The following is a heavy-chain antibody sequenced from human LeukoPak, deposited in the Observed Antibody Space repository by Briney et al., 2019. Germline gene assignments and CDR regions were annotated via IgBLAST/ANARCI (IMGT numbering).Heavy chain of an antibody. J-gene: IGHJ4*02. CDR3: ARSGDSHVYYFDY. V-gene: IGHV4-59*08. CDR2: KTYSGIT. D-gene: IGHD1-26*01. Sequence: PSETLSLTCSVSGGSISTYYWNWIRQPPGNGLEWIGYKTYSGITNYNPSLKSRITISIDTSKNQFSLKLSSVTAADTAVYYCARSGDSHVYYFDYWGQGTPVTVSS. CDR1: GGSISTYY.